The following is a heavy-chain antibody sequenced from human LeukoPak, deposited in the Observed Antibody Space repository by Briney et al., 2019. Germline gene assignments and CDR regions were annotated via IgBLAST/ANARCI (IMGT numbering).Heavy chain of an antibody. CDR2: ISDSGGSA. D-gene: IGHD5-12*01. Sequence: PGGSLRLSCAASGFTFSSYAMSWVRQAPGKGLEWVSAISDSGGSAYYADSVKGRFTFSRDNSKNMLYLQMNSLRAADTAIYYCARDGGYRADIDWGQGTLVTVSS. V-gene: IGHV3-23*01. CDR3: ARDGGYRADID. J-gene: IGHJ4*02. CDR1: GFTFSSYA.